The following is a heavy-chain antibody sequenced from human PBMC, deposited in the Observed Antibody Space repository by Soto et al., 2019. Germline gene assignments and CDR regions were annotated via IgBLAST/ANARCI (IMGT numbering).Heavy chain of an antibody. J-gene: IGHJ5*02. CDR1: GGSFSGYY. V-gene: IGHV4-34*01. CDR2: INHSGST. CDR3: ARGGLIVVVPAALVNWFDP. D-gene: IGHD2-2*01. Sequence: QVQLQQWGAGLLKPSETLSLTCAVYGGSFSGYYWSWIRQPPGKGLEWIGEINHSGSTNYNPSLKSRVTISVDTSKNQFSLTLSSVTAADTAVYYCARGGLIVVVPAALVNWFDPWGQGTLVTVSS.